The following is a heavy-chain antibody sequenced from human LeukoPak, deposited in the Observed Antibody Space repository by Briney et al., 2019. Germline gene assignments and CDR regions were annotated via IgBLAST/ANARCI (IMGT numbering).Heavy chain of an antibody. CDR2: IWYDGSNQ. CDR3: AKELQYTVTATRH. CDR1: GFTLRKHG. D-gene: IGHD4-17*01. V-gene: IGHV3-33*06. Sequence: PGMSLSLSCAASGFTLRKHGMHWVRQAPGKGREGVAVIWYDGSNQYYADSVKGRFTISRDNSKNTLYLQMNSLSAEDTAVYYCAKELQYTVTATRHWGQGTLVTVSS. J-gene: IGHJ4*02.